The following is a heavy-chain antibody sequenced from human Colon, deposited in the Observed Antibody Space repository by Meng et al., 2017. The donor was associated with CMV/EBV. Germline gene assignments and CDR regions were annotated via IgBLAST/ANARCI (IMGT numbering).Heavy chain of an antibody. CDR2: IIPILGIA. V-gene: IGHV1-69*10. J-gene: IGHJ4*02. CDR1: GGTFSSYA. D-gene: IGHD3-22*01. Sequence: SVKVSCKASGGTFSSYAISWVRQAPGQGLEWMGGIIPILGIANYAQKFQGRVTITADKSTSTAYMELSSLRSEDTAIYYCARGQYYYDANRFVFYYFDYWGRGTLVTVSS. CDR3: ARGQYYYDANRFVFYYFDY.